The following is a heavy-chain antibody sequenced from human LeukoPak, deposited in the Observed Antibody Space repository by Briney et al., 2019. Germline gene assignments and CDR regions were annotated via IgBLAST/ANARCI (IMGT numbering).Heavy chain of an antibody. CDR2: IWYDGSNK. CDR1: GFTFSSYG. CDR3: AREGVGDIVVVPAARAYFDY. Sequence: PGGSLRLSCAASGFTFSSYGMHWVRQAPGKGLEWVAVIWYDGSNKYYADSVKGRFTISRDNSKNTLYLQMNSLRAEDTAVYYCAREGVGDIVVVPAARAYFDYWSQGTLVTVSS. D-gene: IGHD2-2*01. J-gene: IGHJ4*02. V-gene: IGHV3-33*08.